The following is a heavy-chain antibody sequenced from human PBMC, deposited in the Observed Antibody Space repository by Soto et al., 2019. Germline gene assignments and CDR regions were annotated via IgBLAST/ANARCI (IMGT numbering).Heavy chain of an antibody. D-gene: IGHD3-22*01. V-gene: IGHV5-51*01. CDR2: IYPGDSDT. CDR3: ARGEGYDSSGYSYYYGMDV. Sequence: PGESLKISCKGSGYSFTSYWIGWVRQMPGKGLEWMGIIYPGDSDTRYSPSFQGQVTISADNSISTAYLQWSSLKASDTAMYYCARGEGYDSSGYSYYYGMDVWGQGTTVTVSS. J-gene: IGHJ6*02. CDR1: GYSFTSYW.